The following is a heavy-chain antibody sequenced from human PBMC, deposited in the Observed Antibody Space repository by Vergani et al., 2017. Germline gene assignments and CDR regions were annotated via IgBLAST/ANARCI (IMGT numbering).Heavy chain of an antibody. J-gene: IGHJ3*02. D-gene: IGHD1-1*01. CDR2: ISWNSGSI. CDR1: GFTFDDYA. Sequence: QLVESGGGVIQPGRSLRLSCAASGFTFDDYAMHWVRQAPGKGLEWVSGISWNSGSIGYADSVKGRFTISRDNAKNSLYLQMNSLRAEDTALYYCAKDIGGWNDGAFDIWGQGTMVTVSS. V-gene: IGHV3-9*01. CDR3: AKDIGGWNDGAFDI.